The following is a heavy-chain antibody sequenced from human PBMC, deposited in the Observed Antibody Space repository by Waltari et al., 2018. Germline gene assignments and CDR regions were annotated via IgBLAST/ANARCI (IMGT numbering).Heavy chain of an antibody. V-gene: IGHV4-59*01. CDR2: IYYSGST. J-gene: IGHJ4*02. CDR1: GGSISSYY. CDR3: ARAGYDFWSGPKGAPFDY. Sequence: QVQLQESGPGLVKPSETLSLTCTVSGGSISSYYWSWIRQPPGKGLGWTGYIYYSGSTTYNPSLKSRVTISVDTSKNQFSLKLSSVTAADTAVYYCARAGYDFWSGPKGAPFDYWGQGTLVTVSS. D-gene: IGHD3-3*01.